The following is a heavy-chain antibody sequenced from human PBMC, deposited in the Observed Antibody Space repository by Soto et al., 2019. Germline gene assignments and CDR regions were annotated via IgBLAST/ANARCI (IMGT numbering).Heavy chain of an antibody. J-gene: IGHJ4*02. CDR2: IYHSGST. CDR1: GYSISSGYY. Sequence: PSETLSLTCAVSGYSISSGYYWGWIRQPPGKGVEWIGSIYHSGSTYYNPSLKSRVTISXXXSXXXXSLXLSXXTAXDTAVYYCASQNYGDPETEFDYWGQGTLVTVSS. CDR3: ASQNYGDPETEFDY. V-gene: IGHV4-38-2*01. D-gene: IGHD4-17*01.